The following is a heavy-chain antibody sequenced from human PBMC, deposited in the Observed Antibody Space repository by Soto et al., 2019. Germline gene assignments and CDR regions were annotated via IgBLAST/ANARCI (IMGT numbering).Heavy chain of an antibody. Sequence: QVQLVQSGAEVKKPGSSVKVSCKASGGTFSSYAISWVRQAPGQGLEWMGGIIPIFGTANYAQKFQGRVTITADKSTSTAYMELSSLRSEDTAVYYCSSLGGYDYVWGSYRYAAPYYFDYWGQVTLVTVSS. D-gene: IGHD3-16*02. CDR1: GGTFSSYA. CDR2: IIPIFGTA. J-gene: IGHJ4*02. CDR3: SSLGGYDYVWGSYRYAAPYYFDY. V-gene: IGHV1-69*06.